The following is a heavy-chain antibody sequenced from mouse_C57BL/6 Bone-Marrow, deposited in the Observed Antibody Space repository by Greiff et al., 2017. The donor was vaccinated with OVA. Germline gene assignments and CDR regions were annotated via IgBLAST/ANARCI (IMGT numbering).Heavy chain of an antibody. CDR1: GFTFSSYG. Sequence: EVQGVESGGDLVKPGGSLKLSCAASGFTFSSYGMSWVRQTPDKRLEWVATISSGGSYTYYPASVKGRFTISRDNAKNTLYLQMSSLKSEDTAMYYCARHRSFYGNYAYAMDYWGQGTSVTVSS. J-gene: IGHJ4*01. CDR3: ARHRSFYGNYAYAMDY. V-gene: IGHV5-6*01. D-gene: IGHD2-1*01. CDR2: ISSGGSYT.